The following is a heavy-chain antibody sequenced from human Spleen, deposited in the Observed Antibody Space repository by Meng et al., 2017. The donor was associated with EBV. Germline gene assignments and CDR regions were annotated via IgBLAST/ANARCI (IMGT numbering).Heavy chain of an antibody. CDR3: ARGPSLGGTAFDY. D-gene: IGHD1-26*01. J-gene: IGHJ4*02. CDR2: ISPSGTTM. Sequence: QVQLVESGGGLVKXGGSLRLSXAASGFTFSDYYMTWIRQAPGKGLEWVSYISPSGTTMYYADSVKGRFTVSRDNAKNSLYLQMNSLRADDTAVYYCARGPSLGGTAFDYWGQRILVTVSS. CDR1: GFTFSDYY. V-gene: IGHV3-11*01.